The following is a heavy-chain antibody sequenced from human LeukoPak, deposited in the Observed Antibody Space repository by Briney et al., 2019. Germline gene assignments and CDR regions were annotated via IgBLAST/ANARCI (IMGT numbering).Heavy chain of an antibody. J-gene: IGHJ5*02. Sequence: SETLSLTCAVYGGSFGGYYWSWIRQPPGKGLEWIGEINHNGSTNYNPSLKSRVTISVDTSKNQFSLKLSSVTAADTAVYCCARCLFVGISASGTVWFDPWGQGTLVTVSS. CDR1: GGSFGGYY. CDR2: INHNGST. CDR3: ARCLFVGISASGTVWFDP. D-gene: IGHD6-13*01. V-gene: IGHV4-34*01.